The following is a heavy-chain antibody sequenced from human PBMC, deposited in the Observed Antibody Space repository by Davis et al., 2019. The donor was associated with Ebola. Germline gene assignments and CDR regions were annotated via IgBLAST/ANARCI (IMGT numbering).Heavy chain of an antibody. Sequence: GGSLRLSCATSGFTFSTYWMSWVRQAPGKGLEWVANIKTDGSEEHYVDSVKGRFTMSRDNAKNSLYLQLDSLRDDDTAVYYCARWGLRGNYDSWSGSDYYFDYWGQGTLVTGSS. D-gene: IGHD3-3*01. CDR2: IKTDGSEE. V-gene: IGHV3-7*01. CDR3: ARWGLRGNYDSWSGSDYYFDY. J-gene: IGHJ4*02. CDR1: GFTFSTYW.